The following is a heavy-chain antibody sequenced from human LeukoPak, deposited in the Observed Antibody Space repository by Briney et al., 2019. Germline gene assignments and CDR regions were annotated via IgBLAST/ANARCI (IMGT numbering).Heavy chain of an antibody. D-gene: IGHD3-10*01. CDR3: ASSPPMVRGVSAFDI. J-gene: IGHJ3*02. V-gene: IGHV4-59*01. CDR1: GGSISSYY. CDR2: IYYSGST. Sequence: SETLSLTCTVSGGSISSYYLSWIRQPPGKGLEWIGYIYYSGSTNYNPSLKSRVTISVDTSKNQFSLKLSSVTAADTAVYYCASSPPMVRGVSAFDIWGQGTMVTVSS.